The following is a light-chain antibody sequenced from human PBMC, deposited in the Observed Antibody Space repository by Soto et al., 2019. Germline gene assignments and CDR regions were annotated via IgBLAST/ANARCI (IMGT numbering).Light chain of an antibody. CDR1: QTVRNNY. Sequence: ESGLTQSPSTLSLSPGERATLSCRASQTVRNNYLAWYQQKPGQAPRLLIYDASSRATGIPDRFSGGGSGTDFTLTISRLEPEDFAVYYCQQFSGYPLTFGGGTKVDIK. CDR2: DAS. CDR3: QQFSGYPLT. J-gene: IGKJ4*01. V-gene: IGKV3-20*01.